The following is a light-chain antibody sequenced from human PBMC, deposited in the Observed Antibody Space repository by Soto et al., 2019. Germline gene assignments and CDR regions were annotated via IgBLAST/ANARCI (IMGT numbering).Light chain of an antibody. CDR2: QVT. Sequence: VLTQPASVSGSLGQSITISCTGTTRDIAGYNYISWYQQLPGKAPKLMIYQVTIRPSGISNRFSGSKSGNTASLTISGLPAEDEDDYSCTSFSSYTSIYVFGTGTKVTVL. V-gene: IGLV2-14*01. CDR3: TSFSSYTSIYV. J-gene: IGLJ1*01. CDR1: TRDIAGYNY.